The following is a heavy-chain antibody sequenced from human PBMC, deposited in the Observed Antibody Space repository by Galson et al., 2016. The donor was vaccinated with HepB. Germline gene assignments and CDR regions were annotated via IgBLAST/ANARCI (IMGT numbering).Heavy chain of an antibody. Sequence: SLRLSCAASGFTLSSYGIHWVRQAPGKGLEWVAVLWYDGVNTYYADSVKGRFTISRDNSKNTLYMQMNSLRAEDTAVYYCARQAFTNWNPFDYWGQGTLVTVSS. D-gene: IGHD1-1*01. J-gene: IGHJ4*02. CDR1: GFTLSSYG. CDR2: LWYDGVNT. CDR3: ARQAFTNWNPFDY. V-gene: IGHV3-33*01.